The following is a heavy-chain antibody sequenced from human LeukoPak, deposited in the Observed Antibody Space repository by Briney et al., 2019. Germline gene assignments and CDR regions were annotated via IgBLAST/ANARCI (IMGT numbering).Heavy chain of an antibody. CDR2: ISSSSSYI. J-gene: IGHJ3*02. D-gene: IGHD4-23*01. CDR1: GFTISSYS. CDR3: AIPNYGGNSHAFDI. Sequence: GGSLRLSCAASGFTISSYSMNWVRQAPGKGLEWVSSISSSSSYIYYADSVKGRFTISRDNAKNSLYLQMNSLRAEDTAVYYCAIPNYGGNSHAFDIWGQGTMVTVSS. V-gene: IGHV3-21*03.